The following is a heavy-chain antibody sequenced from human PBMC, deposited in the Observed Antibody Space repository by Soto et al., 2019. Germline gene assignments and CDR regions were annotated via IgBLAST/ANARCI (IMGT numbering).Heavy chain of an antibody. D-gene: IGHD2-15*01. CDR3: ARRWGRNFDY. CDR1: DGSISSYY. V-gene: IGHV4-59*08. J-gene: IGHJ4*02. Sequence: PSETLSLTCTVSDGSISSYYWSWIRQPPGKGLEWIGYIYYSGSTNYNPSLKSRVTISVDTSKNQFSLKLSSVTAADTAVYYCARRWGRNFDYWGQGTLFTVSS. CDR2: IYYSGST.